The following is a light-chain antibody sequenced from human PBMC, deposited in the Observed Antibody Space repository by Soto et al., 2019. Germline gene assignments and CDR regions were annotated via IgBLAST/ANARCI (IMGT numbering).Light chain of an antibody. Sequence: QSALTQPASVSGSPGQSITISCTGTSSDVGSYNLVSWYQQHPGKAPKVMIYEGSKRPSGVSNRFSGSKSGNTASLTISGLQAEDEADYYCCSYAGSWNWVFGGGTKVTVL. CDR3: CSYAGSWNWV. CDR2: EGS. J-gene: IGLJ3*02. CDR1: SSDVGSYNL. V-gene: IGLV2-23*01.